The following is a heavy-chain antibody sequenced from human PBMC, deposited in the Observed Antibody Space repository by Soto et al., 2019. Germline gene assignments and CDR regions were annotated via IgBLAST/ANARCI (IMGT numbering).Heavy chain of an antibody. D-gene: IGHD2-2*01. J-gene: IGHJ5*02. CDR1: GDSISDDTYY. Sequence: ASETLSLTCTVSGDSISDDTYYWGWIRQPPGKGLEWIGSIYYSGSTYYNPSLKSRVTMSVDTSKNQLSLKLSSVTAADTAVYYCARLHCDSPNCVPLDPWGQGTLVTVSS. CDR2: IYYSGST. CDR3: ARLHCDSPNCVPLDP. V-gene: IGHV4-39*01.